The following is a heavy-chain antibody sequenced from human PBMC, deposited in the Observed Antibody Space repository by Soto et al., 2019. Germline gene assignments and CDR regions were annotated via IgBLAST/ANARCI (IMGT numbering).Heavy chain of an antibody. J-gene: IGHJ4*02. CDR1: GRSISSVNYY. CDR3: ARYGSGECNRGSCYSPFDY. CDR2: TYYSGST. V-gene: IGHV4-30-4*01. D-gene: IGHD2-15*01. Sequence: SETLSLTCTVSGRSISSVNYYWSWIRQPPGKGLEWIGYTYYSGSTYYNPSLRSRVTISVDTSKNQFSLKLSSVTAADTAVYYCARYGSGECNRGSCYSPFDYWGKGTLVT.